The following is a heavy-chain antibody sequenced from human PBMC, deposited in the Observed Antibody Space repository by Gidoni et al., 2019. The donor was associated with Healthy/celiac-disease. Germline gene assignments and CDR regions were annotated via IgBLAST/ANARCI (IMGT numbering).Heavy chain of an antibody. D-gene: IGHD2-21*02. Sequence: QVQLVQSGAEVKKPGASVKVSCKASGYTFTSYYMHWVRQAPGQGLEWMGIINPSGGSTSYAQKFQGRVTMTRDTSTSTVYMELSSLRSEDTAVYYCARGGGDYNPYDGMDVWGQGTTVTVSS. V-gene: IGHV1-46*01. CDR3: ARGGGDYNPYDGMDV. J-gene: IGHJ6*02. CDR1: GYTFTSYY. CDR2: INPSGGST.